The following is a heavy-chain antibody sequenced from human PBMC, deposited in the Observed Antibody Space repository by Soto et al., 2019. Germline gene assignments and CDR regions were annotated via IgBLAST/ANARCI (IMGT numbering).Heavy chain of an antibody. V-gene: IGHV4-61*01. D-gene: IGHD3-22*01. CDR3: ARSMHYSDGSNYSPFDY. Sequence: SETLSLTCTVSGGSVSSGNYYGSWLRQPPGKGLEWIGYFYYTGSTNYNPSLKSRVTISIDASKNQFSLRLSSVTAADTAVYYCARSMHYSDGSNYSPFDYWGQGTLVTVSS. J-gene: IGHJ4*02. CDR1: GGSVSSGNYY. CDR2: FYYTGST.